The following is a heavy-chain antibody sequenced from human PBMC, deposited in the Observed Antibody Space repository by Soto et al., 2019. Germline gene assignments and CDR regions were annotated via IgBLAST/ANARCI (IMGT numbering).Heavy chain of an antibody. D-gene: IGHD4-17*01. CDR1: VFTFSNAW. J-gene: IGHJ4*02. V-gene: IGHV3-15*01. Sequence: PGGSLRLSCAASVFTFSNAWMSWVRQAPGKGLEWVGRIKSKTDGGTTDYAAPVKGRFTISRDDSKNTLYLQMNSLKTEDTAVYYCTTAYGDYGPDYWGQGTLVTVSS. CDR2: IKSKTDGGTT. CDR3: TTAYGDYGPDY.